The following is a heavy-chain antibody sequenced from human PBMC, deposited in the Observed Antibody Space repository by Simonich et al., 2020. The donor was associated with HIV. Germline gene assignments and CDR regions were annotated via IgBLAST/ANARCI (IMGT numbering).Heavy chain of an antibody. CDR2: ISHSGST. Sequence: QVHLQQWGAGLLKPSETLSLTCAVYGGSFSGYYWTWIRQPPGKGLEWIGEISHSGSTNHNPSLKKRVTISVDTSKNQFSLKVSSVTAADTAVYYCTRGYGDYGDYWGQGTLVTVSS. CDR3: TRGYGDYGDY. J-gene: IGHJ4*02. CDR1: GGSFSGYY. V-gene: IGHV4-34*01. D-gene: IGHD4-17*01.